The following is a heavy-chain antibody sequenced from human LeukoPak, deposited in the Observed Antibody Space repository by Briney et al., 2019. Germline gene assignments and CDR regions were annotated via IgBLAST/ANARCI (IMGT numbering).Heavy chain of an antibody. V-gene: IGHV3-33*01. CDR3: ARQYYGSGILDY. Sequence: HGRSLRLSCAASGFTFSSYGMHWVRQAPGKGLEWVAVIWYDGSNKYYADSVEGRFAITRDNSKNTLYLQMNSLRAEDTAVYYCARQYYGSGILDYWGQGTLVTVSS. CDR2: IWYDGSNK. CDR1: GFTFSSYG. J-gene: IGHJ4*02. D-gene: IGHD3-10*01.